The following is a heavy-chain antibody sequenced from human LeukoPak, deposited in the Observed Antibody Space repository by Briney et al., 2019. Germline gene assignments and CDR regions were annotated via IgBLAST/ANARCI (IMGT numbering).Heavy chain of an antibody. V-gene: IGHV1-18*01. J-gene: IGHJ4*02. CDR3: ATSYYYDSSGYPSYFDY. CDR1: GYTFISYG. D-gene: IGHD3-22*01. Sequence: ASVKVSCKASGYTFISYGITWARQAPGQGLEWRGWISAYNGNTNYAQKLQGRVTMTTDTSTNTAYMELRSLRSDDTAVYYCATSYYYDSSGYPSYFDYWGQGTLVTVSS. CDR2: ISAYNGNT.